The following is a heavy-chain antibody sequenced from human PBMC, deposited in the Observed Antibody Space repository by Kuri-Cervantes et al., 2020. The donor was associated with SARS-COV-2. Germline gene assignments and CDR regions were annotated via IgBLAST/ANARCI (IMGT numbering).Heavy chain of an antibody. CDR1: GFTFGDYA. Sequence: GGSLRLSSTASGFTFGDYAMSWFRQAPGKGLEWVGFIRSKAYGGTTEYAASVKGRFTISRDDSKSIAYLQMNSLKTEDTAAYYCTRSPRITIFGVVNRFDYWGQGTLVTVSS. D-gene: IGHD3-3*01. V-gene: IGHV3-49*03. CDR2: IRSKAYGGTT. CDR3: TRSPRITIFGVVNRFDY. J-gene: IGHJ4*02.